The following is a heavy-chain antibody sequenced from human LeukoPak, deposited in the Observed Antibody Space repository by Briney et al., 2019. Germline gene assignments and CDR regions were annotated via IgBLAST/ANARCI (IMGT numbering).Heavy chain of an antibody. V-gene: IGHV4-34*01. CDR3: VRFPVYVWGSYRYFDY. CDR2: INHSGST. Sequence: SETLSLTCAVYGGSFSGYYWSWIRQPPGKGLEWIGEINHSGSTNYNPSLKSRVTISVDTSKNQFSLKLSSVTAADTAVYYCVRFPVYVWGSYRYFDYWGQGTLVTVSS. J-gene: IGHJ4*02. CDR1: GGSFSGYY. D-gene: IGHD3-16*02.